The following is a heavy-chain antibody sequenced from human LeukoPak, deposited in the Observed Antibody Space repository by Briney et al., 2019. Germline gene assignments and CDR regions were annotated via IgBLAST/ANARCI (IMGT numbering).Heavy chain of an antibody. CDR3: AKEGPAGIDWNYGSYMDV. J-gene: IGHJ6*03. V-gene: IGHV3-23*01. D-gene: IGHD1-7*01. CDR2: LSGSGGST. Sequence: GGSLRLSCAASGFTFSSDAMSWVRQAPGKGLEWVSALSGSGGSTYYADSVKGRFTISRDNSKNSLYLQMNSMRAEDTAVYYCAKEGPAGIDWNYGSYMDVWGKGTTVTVSS. CDR1: GFTFSSDA.